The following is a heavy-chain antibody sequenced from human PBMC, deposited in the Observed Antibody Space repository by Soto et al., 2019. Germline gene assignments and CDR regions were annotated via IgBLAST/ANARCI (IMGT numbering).Heavy chain of an antibody. CDR3: AKGIGYCGGGSCYTSVGYYFGY. Sequence: GGSLRLSCAASGFTFSSYAMSWVRQAPGKGLEWVSAISGSGGSTYYADSVKGRFTISRDNSKNTLYLQMNSLRAEDTAVYYCAKGIGYCGGGSCYTSVGYYFGYWGQGTLGTV. CDR2: ISGSGGST. CDR1: GFTFSSYA. J-gene: IGHJ4*02. D-gene: IGHD2-15*01. V-gene: IGHV3-23*01.